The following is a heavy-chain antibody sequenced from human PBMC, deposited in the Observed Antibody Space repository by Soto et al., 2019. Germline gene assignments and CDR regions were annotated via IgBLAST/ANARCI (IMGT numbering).Heavy chain of an antibody. V-gene: IGHV3-30*02. J-gene: IGHJ4*02. D-gene: IGHD3-22*01. CDR2: IQYHGINK. Sequence: QPGGSLRLSCAASGFTFSTYGMHWVRQAPGKGLEWVAFIQYHGINKDYADSVKGRFTISRDNSRNTLYLQMTSMRAEDTAVYYCVRGLDYDSSGYYLDFWGQGDLVTVSS. CDR3: VRGLDYDSSGYYLDF. CDR1: GFTFSTYG.